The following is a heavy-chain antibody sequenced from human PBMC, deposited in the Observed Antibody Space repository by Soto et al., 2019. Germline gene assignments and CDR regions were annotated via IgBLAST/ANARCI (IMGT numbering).Heavy chain of an antibody. CDR2: INRDGSTT. CDR1: GFTLSSHW. V-gene: IGHV3-74*01. D-gene: IGHD2-21*01. Sequence: EAQLVESWGDLVQPGGSLRLSCEASGFTLSSHWMHWVRRAPGKGLMWVSRINRDGSTTDYADSVKGRFTISRDNVRNSLYLQMNSLRAEDTAVYYCVREVVSPIAIECSLLDTWGQGTMVTVSS. CDR3: VREVVSPIAIECSLLDT. J-gene: IGHJ3*02.